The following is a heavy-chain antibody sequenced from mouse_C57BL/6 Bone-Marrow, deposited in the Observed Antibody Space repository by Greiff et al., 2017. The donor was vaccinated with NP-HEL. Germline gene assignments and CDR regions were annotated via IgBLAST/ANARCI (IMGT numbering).Heavy chain of an antibody. D-gene: IGHD1-1*01. CDR1: GYTFTSYW. J-gene: IGHJ4*01. CDR3: ARLGITTLYYYAMDY. CDR2: IDPSDSYT. V-gene: IGHV1-69*01. Sequence: VQLQQPGAELVMPGASVKLSCKASGYTFTSYWMHWVKQRPGQGLEWIGEIDPSDSYTNYNQKFKGKSTLTVDKSSSTAYMQLSSLTSEDSAVYYCARLGITTLYYYAMDYWGQGTSVTVSS.